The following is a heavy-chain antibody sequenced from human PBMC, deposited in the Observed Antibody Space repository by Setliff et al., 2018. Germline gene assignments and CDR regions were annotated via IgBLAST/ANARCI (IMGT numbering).Heavy chain of an antibody. V-gene: IGHV3-33*08. J-gene: IGHJ4*02. CDR2: IWDDGVKK. Sequence: PGGSLRLSCAASGFTFSTYRMHWVRQAPGKGLEWVAVIWDDGVKKYHAGSVKGRFTISRDNSKNTLYLQMNSLRPEDTAVYYCARTCSGSGCYAGLESWGQGTLVTVSS. D-gene: IGHD2-15*01. CDR3: ARTCSGSGCYAGLES. CDR1: GFTFSTYR.